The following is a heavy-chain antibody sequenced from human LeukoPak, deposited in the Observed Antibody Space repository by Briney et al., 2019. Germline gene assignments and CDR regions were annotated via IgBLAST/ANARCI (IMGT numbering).Heavy chain of an antibody. CDR2: ISYDGSNK. D-gene: IGHD6-13*01. CDR3: ARDAGQLAFDY. Sequence: PGRSLRLSCAASGFTFSSYAMHWVRQAPGKGLEWVAVISYDGSNKYYADSVKGRFTISRDNSKNTLYLQMNSLRAEDTAVYYCARDAGQLAFDYWGQGTLLTVSS. V-gene: IGHV3-30*01. J-gene: IGHJ4*02. CDR1: GFTFSSYA.